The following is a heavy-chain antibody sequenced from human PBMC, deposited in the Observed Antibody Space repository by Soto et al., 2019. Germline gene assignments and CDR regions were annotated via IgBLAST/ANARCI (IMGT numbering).Heavy chain of an antibody. D-gene: IGHD2-2*01. J-gene: IGHJ6*02. V-gene: IGHV3-21*01. CDR1: GFTFSSYG. Sequence: GGSLRLSCAASGFTFSSYGMNWVRQAPGKGLEWVSSISSSSTYIYYADSVKGRFTISRDNAKNSLYLQMNSLRAEDTTVYYCARGTVGYCSSTSCSNYYYYGMDVWGQGTTVTVSS. CDR3: ARGTVGYCSSTSCSNYYYYGMDV. CDR2: ISSSSTYI.